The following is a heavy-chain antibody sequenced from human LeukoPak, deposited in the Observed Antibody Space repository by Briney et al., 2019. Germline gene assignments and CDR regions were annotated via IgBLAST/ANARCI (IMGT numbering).Heavy chain of an antibody. D-gene: IGHD1-1*01. Sequence: PSETLSLTCAVYGESFSDYYWSWIRQPPEKGLEWIGQISHDGNTNYNPSLKSRVTLSTVTSKNQFSLRLTSVTTADTAIYYCARRRDWNDVLDSWGQGTPVTVSS. CDR1: GESFSDYY. CDR2: ISHDGNT. V-gene: IGHV4-34*01. J-gene: IGHJ4*02. CDR3: ARRRDWNDVLDS.